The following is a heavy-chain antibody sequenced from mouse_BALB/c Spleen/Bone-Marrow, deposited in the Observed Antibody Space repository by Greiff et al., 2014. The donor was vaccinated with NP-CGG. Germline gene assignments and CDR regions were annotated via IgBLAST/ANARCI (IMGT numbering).Heavy chain of an antibody. Sequence: EVQLVESGPELEKPGASVKISCKASGHSFTGYNMNWVKQSHGKSLEWIGNIDPYYGTATFNQKFKDKATLTEDKSSSTAYMQLKSLTSEDSAVYYCTRSRAYFRDWFAYWGQGTLVTVSA. V-gene: IGHV1-39*01. CDR2: IDPYYGTA. CDR1: GHSFTGYN. D-gene: IGHD2-14*01. J-gene: IGHJ3*01. CDR3: TRSRAYFRDWFAY.